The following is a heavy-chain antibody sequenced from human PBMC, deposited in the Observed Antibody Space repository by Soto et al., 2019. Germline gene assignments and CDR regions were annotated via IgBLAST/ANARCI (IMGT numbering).Heavy chain of an antibody. D-gene: IGHD3-3*01. V-gene: IGHV1-8*01. CDR2: MNPNSGNT. J-gene: IGHJ6*02. Sequence: QVQLVQSGAEVKKPGASVKVSCKASGYTFTSYDINWVRQATGQGLEWMGWMNPNSGNTGYAQKFQGRVTMTRTTSIITAYMELSSLRSEDTPVYYCASPRSGSYYYGMDVWGQGTAVTVSS. CDR3: ASPRSGSYYYGMDV. CDR1: GYTFTSYD.